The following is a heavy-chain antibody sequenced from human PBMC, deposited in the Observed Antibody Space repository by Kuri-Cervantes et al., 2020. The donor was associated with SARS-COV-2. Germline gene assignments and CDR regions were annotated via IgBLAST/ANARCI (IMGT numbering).Heavy chain of an antibody. D-gene: IGHD3-22*01. Sequence: SCAVSGGSISSSNWWSWVRQPPGKGLEWIGEIYHSGSTNYNPSLKSRVTISVDTSKNQFSLKLSSVTAADTAVYYCARVYYDSSGYYEVRYFDYWGQGTLVTVSS. CDR2: IYHSGST. CDR1: GGSISSSNW. J-gene: IGHJ4*02. V-gene: IGHV4-4*02. CDR3: ARVYYDSSGYYEVRYFDY.